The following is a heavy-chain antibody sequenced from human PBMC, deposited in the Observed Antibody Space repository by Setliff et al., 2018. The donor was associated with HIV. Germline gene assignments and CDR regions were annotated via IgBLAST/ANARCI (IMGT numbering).Heavy chain of an antibody. CDR2: FYTSGST. Sequence: SESLSLTCTVSGGSISSGSYYWSWVRQPAGKGLEWIGRFYTSGSTNYNPSLKSRVAISVDTSKNQFSLRLSSVTAADTAVYYCARTTLTIFGVVIPDYWGQGTLVTVS. D-gene: IGHD3-3*01. V-gene: IGHV4-61*02. CDR1: GGSISSGSYY. J-gene: IGHJ4*02. CDR3: ARTTLTIFGVVIPDY.